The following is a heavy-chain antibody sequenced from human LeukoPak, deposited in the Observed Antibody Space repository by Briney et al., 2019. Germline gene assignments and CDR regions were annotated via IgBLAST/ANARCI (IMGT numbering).Heavy chain of an antibody. J-gene: IGHJ6*03. V-gene: IGHV4-39*01. CDR2: IYYSGST. CDR3: ARLHWDSGYYYYYMDV. CDR1: GGSISSTTYY. Sequence: SETLSLTCTVSGGSISSTTYYWVWIRQPPGKGLEWIGRIYYSGSTYYNPSLKSRVTISVDTSTNQSSLKLSSVTATDTAVYYCARLHWDSGYYYYYMDVWGKGTTVTVSS. D-gene: IGHD3-10*01.